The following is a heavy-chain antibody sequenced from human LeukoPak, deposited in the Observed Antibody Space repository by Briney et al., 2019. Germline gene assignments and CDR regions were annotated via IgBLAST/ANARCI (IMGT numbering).Heavy chain of an antibody. D-gene: IGHD3-3*01. Sequence: GGSLRLSCAASGFTFSGSAMHWVRQASGKGLEWVGRIRSKANSYATAYAASVKGRFTISRDDSKNTAYLQMNSLKTEDTAVYYCTRLVFYDFWSGYYSKGVFAWFDPWGQGTLVTVSS. CDR1: GFTFSGSA. V-gene: IGHV3-73*01. J-gene: IGHJ5*02. CDR3: TRLVFYDFWSGYYSKGVFAWFDP. CDR2: IRSKANSYAT.